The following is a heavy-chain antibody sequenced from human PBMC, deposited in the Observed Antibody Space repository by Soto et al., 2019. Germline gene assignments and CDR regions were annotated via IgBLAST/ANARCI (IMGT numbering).Heavy chain of an antibody. CDR2: ISWNSGSI. CDR1: GFTFDDYA. J-gene: IGHJ4*02. V-gene: IGHV3-9*01. CDR3: AKWGLPYIAAAGYYFDY. Sequence: EVQLVESGGGLVQPGRSLRLSCAASGFTFDDYAMHWVRQAPGKGLEWVSGISWNSGSIGYADSVKGRFTISRDNAKNSLYLQMNSLRAEDTALYYCAKWGLPYIAAAGYYFDYWGQGTLVTVSS. D-gene: IGHD6-13*01.